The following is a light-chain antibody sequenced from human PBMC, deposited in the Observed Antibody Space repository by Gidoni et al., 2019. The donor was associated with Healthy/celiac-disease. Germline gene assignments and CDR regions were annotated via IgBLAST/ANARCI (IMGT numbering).Light chain of an antibody. J-gene: IGKJ1*01. CDR2: AAA. CDR1: QSISSY. V-gene: IGKV1-39*01. Sequence: DIQMTQSPSSLSASVGDRVTITCRASQSISSYLNWYQQKPGKAPKRLLYAAAISQSGVPSGCIGSGGGTDFSLTTSSRQPYDYATDYCQQSYSTRWTFGQGTKVEIK. CDR3: QQSYSTRWT.